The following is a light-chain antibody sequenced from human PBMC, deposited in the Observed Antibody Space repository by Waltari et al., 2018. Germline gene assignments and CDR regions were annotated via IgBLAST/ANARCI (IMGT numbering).Light chain of an antibody. CDR2: DAS. Sequence: EIVLTQSPATLSLSPGERATHSCRASQSVSSYLAWYQQTPGQAPRLLIYDASNRATGIPARFSGSGSGTDFTLTISSLEPEDFAVYYCQQRSNWPPYTFGQGTKLEIK. V-gene: IGKV3-11*01. CDR1: QSVSSY. J-gene: IGKJ2*01. CDR3: QQRSNWPPYT.